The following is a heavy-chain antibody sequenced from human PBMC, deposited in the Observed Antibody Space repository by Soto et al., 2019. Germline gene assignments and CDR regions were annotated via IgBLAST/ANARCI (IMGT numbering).Heavy chain of an antibody. Sequence: ASVKVACKASGYTLTSSGISWVRQAPGQGLEWMGWISSDNGNTNYAQHLQGRVSMTTDTSTSTAYMDLRSLRSDDTAVYYCARDQGITTLGVYSMYYYGMDVWGQ. CDR2: ISSDNGNT. D-gene: IGHD3-3*01. CDR1: GYTLTSSG. J-gene: IGHJ6*02. CDR3: ARDQGITTLGVYSMYYYGMDV. V-gene: IGHV1-18*01.